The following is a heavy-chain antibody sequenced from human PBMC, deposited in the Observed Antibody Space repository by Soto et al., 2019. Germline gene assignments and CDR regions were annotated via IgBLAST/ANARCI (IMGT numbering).Heavy chain of an antibody. CDR1: DFIFSDYY. CDR3: ARSFADYHNYPYYYYGMEV. J-gene: IGHJ6*02. Sequence: QVQLVESGGGLVKPGGSLRLSCVASDFIFSDYYMSWIRQTPGKGLEWVSCISGTNFHTNYADSVMGRFTISRDNTKNSLYLQMDSLRAEDTAIYYCARSFADYHNYPYYYYGMEVWGQGTTVIVSS. V-gene: IGHV3-11*05. D-gene: IGHD4-4*01. CDR2: ISGTNFHT.